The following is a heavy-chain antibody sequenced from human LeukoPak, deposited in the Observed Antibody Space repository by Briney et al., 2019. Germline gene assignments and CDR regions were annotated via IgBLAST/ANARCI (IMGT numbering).Heavy chain of an antibody. Sequence: SETLSLTRAVYGGSFSGYYWSWIRQPPGKGLEWIGEINHSGSTNYNPSLKSRVTISVDTSKNQFSLKLSSGTAADTAVYYCARLLRYFDWLSIGAFDYWGQGTLVTVSS. J-gene: IGHJ4*02. CDR3: ARLLRYFDWLSIGAFDY. CDR1: GGSFSGYY. V-gene: IGHV4-34*01. D-gene: IGHD3-9*01. CDR2: INHSGST.